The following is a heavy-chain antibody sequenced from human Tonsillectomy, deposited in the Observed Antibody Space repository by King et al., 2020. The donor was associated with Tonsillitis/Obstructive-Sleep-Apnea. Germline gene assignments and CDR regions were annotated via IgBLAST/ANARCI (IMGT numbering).Heavy chain of an antibody. J-gene: IGHJ3*02. CDR1: GFTFNSYW. Sequence: VQLVESGGGLVQPGGSLRLSCAASGFTFNSYWMSWVRQAPGKGLEWVANIKEDGSEKYYVDSVKGRFTISRDNAKNSLYLQMNSLRAEDTAVYYCARDLTPIHDSSRYYDAFDIWGQGTVVTVSS. V-gene: IGHV3-7*01. D-gene: IGHD3-22*01. CDR2: IKEDGSEK. CDR3: ARDLTPIHDSSRYYDAFDI.